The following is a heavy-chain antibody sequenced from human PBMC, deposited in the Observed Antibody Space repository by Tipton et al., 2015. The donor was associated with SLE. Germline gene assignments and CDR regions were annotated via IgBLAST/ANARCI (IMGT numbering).Heavy chain of an antibody. CDR3: ARGGDDASGGAESH. CDR2: VSYAGSFT. D-gene: IGHD5-12*01. CDR1: GFTFSSYS. V-gene: IGHV3-30*14. J-gene: IGHJ4*02. Sequence: RSLRLSCAASGFTFSSYSMHWVRQAPGKGLEWVAVVSYAGSFTYYADSVKDRFTVSRDNSKNTLYLQMKGLRPEDTAVYYCARGGDDASGGAESHWGQGTLVTVSS.